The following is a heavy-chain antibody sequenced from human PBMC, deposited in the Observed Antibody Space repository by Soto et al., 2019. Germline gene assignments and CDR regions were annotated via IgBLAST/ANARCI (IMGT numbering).Heavy chain of an antibody. D-gene: IGHD3-3*01. V-gene: IGHV3-33*01. CDR1: GFTFSSYG. J-gene: IGHJ4*02. CDR2: VWYDGSNK. CDR3: ARGPLGVVIKGLYY. Sequence: QVQLVESGGGVVQPGRSLRLSCAASGFTFSSYGMHWVRPAPGKGLGWVAVVWYDGSNKYYADSVKGRFTISRDNSKNTLYLQMNSLRAEDTAVYYCARGPLGVVIKGLYYWGLGTLVTVSS.